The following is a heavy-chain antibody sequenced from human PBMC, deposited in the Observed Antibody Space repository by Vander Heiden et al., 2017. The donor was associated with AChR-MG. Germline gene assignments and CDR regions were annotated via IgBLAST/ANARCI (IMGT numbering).Heavy chain of an antibody. Sequence: QVQLVQSGAEVKKPGASVKVSCKASGYSFNNHDINWVRQATGQGLEWMGWMSPNTGNAGYAQRFQGRVTMTRNTSTSTAYMELSSLTSGDTAVYYCARRMRHCSSTDCYTDYDYWGQGTLVTVSS. J-gene: IGHJ4*02. D-gene: IGHD2-2*02. V-gene: IGHV1-8*01. CDR1: GYSFNNHD. CDR2: MSPNTGNA. CDR3: ARRMRHCSSTDCYTDYDY.